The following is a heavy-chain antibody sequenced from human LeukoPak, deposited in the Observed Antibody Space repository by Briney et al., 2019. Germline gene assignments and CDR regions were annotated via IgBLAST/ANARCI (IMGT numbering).Heavy chain of an antibody. V-gene: IGHV3-30*18. D-gene: IGHD3-9*01. CDR2: ISYDGSNK. CDR1: GFTFSSYG. Sequence: GGSLRLSCAASGFTFSSYGMHWVRQAPGKGLEWVAVISYDGSNKYYADSVKGRFTISRDNSKNTLYLQMNSLRAEDTAVYYCAKAVEILRYFDWLSGPGDYWGQGTLVTVSS. CDR3: AKAVEILRYFDWLSGPGDY. J-gene: IGHJ4*02.